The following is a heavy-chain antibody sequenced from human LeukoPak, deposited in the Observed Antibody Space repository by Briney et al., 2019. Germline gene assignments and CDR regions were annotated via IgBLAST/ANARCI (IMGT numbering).Heavy chain of an antibody. CDR3: VRGGGDDYGDYGNWFDP. Sequence: SETLSLTCTVSGGSISSSSYYWGWIRQPPGKGLEWIGSIYYSGSTYYNPSLKSRVTISVDTSKNQFSLKLSSVTAADTAVYYCVRGGGDDYGDYGNWFDPWGQGTLVTVSS. CDR2: IYYSGST. CDR1: GGSISSSSYY. J-gene: IGHJ5*02. D-gene: IGHD4-17*01. V-gene: IGHV4-39*07.